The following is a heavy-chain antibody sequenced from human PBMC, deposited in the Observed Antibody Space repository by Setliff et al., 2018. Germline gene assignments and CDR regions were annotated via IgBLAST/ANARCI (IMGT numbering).Heavy chain of an antibody. CDR3: AREAGTI. Sequence: PSETLSLTCTVSGGSITNYYWSWIRQPPGKGLEWIGYMYYSGSINYNPSLKSRVTISIDTSKNQFSLKLSSVTAADTAVYYCAREAGTIWGQGTLVTVSS. CDR2: MYYSGSI. J-gene: IGHJ4*02. CDR1: GGSITNYY. V-gene: IGHV4-59*12. D-gene: IGHD1-1*01.